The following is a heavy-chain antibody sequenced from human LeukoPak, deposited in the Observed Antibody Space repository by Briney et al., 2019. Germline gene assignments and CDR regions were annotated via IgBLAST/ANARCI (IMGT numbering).Heavy chain of an antibody. CDR3: ARGGGVYYDILTGYYNRPGWFDP. CDR2: INHSGST. CDR1: GGSFSGYY. J-gene: IGHJ5*02. Sequence: SETLSLTCAVYGGSFSGYYWSWIRQPPGKGLEWIGEINHSGSTNYNPSLKSRVTISVDTSKNQFSLKLSSVTAADTAVYYCARGGGVYYDILTGYYNRPGWFDPWGQGTLVTVSS. V-gene: IGHV4-34*01. D-gene: IGHD3-9*01.